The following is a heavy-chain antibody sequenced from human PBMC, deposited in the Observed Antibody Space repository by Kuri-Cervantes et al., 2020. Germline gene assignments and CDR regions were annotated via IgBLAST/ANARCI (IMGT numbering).Heavy chain of an antibody. CDR1: GFTFSSYD. CDR2: IATAGAT. V-gene: IGHV3-13*01. Sequence: GGSLRLSCAASGFTFSSYDMHWVRQPTGKGLEWVSSIATAGATYYSGSLKGRFTISRDNSKNTLYLQVNSLRAEDTAVYYCASPNYDFWSGFNYYFDYWGQGTLVTVSS. D-gene: IGHD3-3*01. CDR3: ASPNYDFWSGFNYYFDY. J-gene: IGHJ4*02.